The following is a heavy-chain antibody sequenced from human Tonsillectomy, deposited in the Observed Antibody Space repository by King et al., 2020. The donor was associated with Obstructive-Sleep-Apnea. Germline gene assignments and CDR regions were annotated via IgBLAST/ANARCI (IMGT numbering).Heavy chain of an antibody. V-gene: IGHV3-23*01. D-gene: IGHD3-9*01. CDR3: AEDLISRYDILTGYYGFDP. CDR1: GVTVSGYA. CDR2: LRGSGGST. Sequence: GGARRLCGAASGVTVSGYAMNWVRQAPGKGLEWVSALRGSGGSTYYADSGKGRFTISRANSENTLYLQLNRLRAEDTAVKYCAEDLISRYDILTGYYGFDPWGQGTLVTVSS. J-gene: IGHJ5*02.